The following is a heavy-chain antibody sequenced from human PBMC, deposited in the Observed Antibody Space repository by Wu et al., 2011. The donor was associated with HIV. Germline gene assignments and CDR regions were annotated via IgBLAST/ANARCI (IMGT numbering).Heavy chain of an antibody. V-gene: IGHV1-69*15. J-gene: IGHJ6*02. D-gene: IGHD3-16*01. CDR1: GGSFNDYA. CDR3: AFGGGVILNMYYYYGMDV. CDR2: TIPLFGTT. Sequence: QVQLVQSGAEVKEPGSSVKVSCRASGGSFNDYAMNWVRQAPGRGLEWLGRTIPLFGTTSYAQNFQGRFTITADESTSTVSMALSNLRSDDTAVYFCAFGGGVILNMYYYYGMDVWGPRD.